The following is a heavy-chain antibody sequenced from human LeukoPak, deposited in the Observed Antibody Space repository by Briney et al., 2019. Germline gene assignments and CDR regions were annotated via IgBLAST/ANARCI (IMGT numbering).Heavy chain of an antibody. V-gene: IGHV3-23*01. CDR3: AARPPIVVAGPFDY. D-gene: IGHD6-19*01. CDR2: IIDSGGAT. J-gene: IGHJ4*02. Sequence: TGGSLRLSCAASGFTFSTYAMSWVRQAPRRGLEWVSSIIDSGGATYYADSVKGRFTISRDNSKNTLYLQMSSLRVDDTAVYYCAARPPIVVAGPFDYWGQGTLVTVSS. CDR1: GFTFSTYA.